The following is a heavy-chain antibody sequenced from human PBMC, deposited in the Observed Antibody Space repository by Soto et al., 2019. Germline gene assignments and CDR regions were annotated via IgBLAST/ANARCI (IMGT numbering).Heavy chain of an antibody. CDR2: IYPSDSRT. D-gene: IGHD1-26*01. CDR3: ARQEGATVLFYYGMDV. Sequence: GESLKISCESSGYTFANYWIGWVRQVPGKGLEWVAIIYPSDSRTIYSPSFQGQVTISADKSISTAYLRWSSLKASDTAIYYCARQEGATVLFYYGMDVWGQGTTVTVSS. CDR1: GYTFANYW. J-gene: IGHJ6*02. V-gene: IGHV5-51*01.